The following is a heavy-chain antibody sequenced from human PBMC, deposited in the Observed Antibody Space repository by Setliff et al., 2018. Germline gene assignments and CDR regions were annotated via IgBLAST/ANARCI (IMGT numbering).Heavy chain of an antibody. D-gene: IGHD3-9*01. CDR2: IHASGSP. J-gene: IGHJ4*01. V-gene: IGHV4-61*02. CDR3: ARERYFDWFFED. CDR1: GGSITSGSFH. Sequence: PSETLSLTCTVSGGSITSGSFHWSWIRQPAGKKLEWIGRIHASGSPDYNPSFKSRVTISRDTSTNQFSLKLGSVTAADTAVYYCARERYFDWFFEDWGHGTLVTSPQ.